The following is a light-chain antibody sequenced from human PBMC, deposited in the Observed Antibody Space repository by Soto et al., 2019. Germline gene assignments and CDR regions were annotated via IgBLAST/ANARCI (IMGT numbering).Light chain of an antibody. CDR3: QQRSNWPRT. CDR2: GAS. Sequence: EIVLAQSPGTLSLSPGESATLSCRASQSVSSSFLAWYQQKAGQAPRLLIYGASRRATGIPDRFSGSGSGTDFTLTISSLEPEDFAVYYCQQRSNWPRTFGQGTRWR. J-gene: IGKJ5*01. CDR1: QSVSSSF. V-gene: IGKV3D-20*02.